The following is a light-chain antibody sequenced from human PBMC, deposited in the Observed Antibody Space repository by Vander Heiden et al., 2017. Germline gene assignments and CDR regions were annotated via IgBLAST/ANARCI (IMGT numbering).Light chain of an antibody. V-gene: IGKV1-5*03. CDR1: QSISSW. J-gene: IGKJ4*01. CDR3: HSGLT. Sequence: DIQMTQSPSTLSASVGDRVTITCRASQSISSWLAGYQQKPGKAPKLLIYKASSLESGVPPRFRGSGSGTEFTRTISSLQPDDFATVDGHSGLTFGGGTKVEMK. CDR2: KAS.